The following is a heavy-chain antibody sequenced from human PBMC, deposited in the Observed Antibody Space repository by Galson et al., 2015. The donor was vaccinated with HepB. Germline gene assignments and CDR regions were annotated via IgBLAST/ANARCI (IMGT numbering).Heavy chain of an antibody. CDR3: AKDFCRADNCNPFDY. CDR2: IYPSGDTT. D-gene: IGHD1-20*01. CDR1: GLTFSNYA. V-gene: IGHV3-23*01. J-gene: IGHJ4*02. Sequence: SLRLSCAASGLTFSNYAMSWVRQAPGKGLEWVSGIYPSGDTTYYADSVKGRFTIPRDDSKNTLYLQMNSLRAEDTAVYFCAKDFCRADNCNPFDYWGQGTLVTVSS.